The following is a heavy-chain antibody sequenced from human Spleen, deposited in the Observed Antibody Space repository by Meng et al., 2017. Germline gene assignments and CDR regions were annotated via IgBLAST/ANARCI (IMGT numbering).Heavy chain of an antibody. CDR2: INHSGST. CDR1: GGSFSGYY. CDR3: ARGPTTMAHDFDY. D-gene: IGHD4-11*01. J-gene: IGHJ4*02. Sequence: QVQLQQWGAGLLQPSEPLSLTCAVYGGSFSGYYWSWIRQPPGKGLEWIGEINHSGSTNYNPSLESRATISVDTSQNNLSLKLSSVTAADSAVYYCARGPTTMAHDFDYWGQGTLVTVSS. V-gene: IGHV4-34*01.